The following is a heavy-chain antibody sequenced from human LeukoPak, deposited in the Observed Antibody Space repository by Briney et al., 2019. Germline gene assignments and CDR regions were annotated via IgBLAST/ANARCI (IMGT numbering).Heavy chain of an antibody. CDR1: GGSISSSSYY. CDR3: AARGYIYGYGAXDI. D-gene: IGHD5-18*01. V-gene: IGHV4-39*07. Sequence: SETLSLTCTVSGGSISSSSYYWGWIRQPPGKGLEWIGSIYHSGSTYYNPSLKSRVTISVDTSKNQFSLKLSSVTAADTAVYYCAARGYIYGYGAXDIXXXGTXVAVSX. CDR2: IYHSGST. J-gene: IGHJ3*02.